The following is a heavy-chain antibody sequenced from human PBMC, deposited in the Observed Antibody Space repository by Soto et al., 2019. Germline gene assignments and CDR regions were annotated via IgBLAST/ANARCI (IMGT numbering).Heavy chain of an antibody. CDR2: ISYDGSNK. J-gene: IGHJ4*02. Sequence: QVQLVESGGGVVQPGRSLRLSCAASGFTFSSYGRHWVRQAPGKGLEWVAVISYDGSNKYYADSVKGRFTISRDNSKNTLYLQMNSLRAEDTAVYYCAKDPYPDTAMVGSPDFDYWGQGTLVTVSS. CDR1: GFTFSSYG. CDR3: AKDPYPDTAMVGSPDFDY. V-gene: IGHV3-30*18. D-gene: IGHD5-18*01.